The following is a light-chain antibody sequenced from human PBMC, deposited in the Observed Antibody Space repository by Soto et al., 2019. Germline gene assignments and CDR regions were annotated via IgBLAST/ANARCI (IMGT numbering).Light chain of an antibody. V-gene: IGLV2-18*02. CDR2: EVT. CDR3: SSYTSTSRYV. J-gene: IGLJ1*01. Sequence: QSALTQPPSVSGSPGQSVTISCTGTSSDVGKYDRVSWYQQPPGTAPKLIIYEVTNRPSGVPARFSGSKSGNTASLTISGRQAEDEADYYCSSYTSTSRYVFGAGTKVTVL. CDR1: SSDVGKYDR.